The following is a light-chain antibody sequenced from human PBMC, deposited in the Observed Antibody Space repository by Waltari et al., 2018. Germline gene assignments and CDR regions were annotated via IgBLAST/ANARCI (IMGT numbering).Light chain of an antibody. V-gene: IGLV1-40*01. CDR3: QSDDSSLSAPV. CDR1: NSNIKTSL. CDR2: DNN. J-gene: IGLJ7*01. Sequence: QSVLTQPPSVSGAPGQRVTISCTGTNSNIKTSLVYWYQQLPGMAPKLLIYDNNERPSGVSDRFSGSKSGTSASLTITGLQTEDEADYYCQSDDSSLSAPVFGGGTKLTVL.